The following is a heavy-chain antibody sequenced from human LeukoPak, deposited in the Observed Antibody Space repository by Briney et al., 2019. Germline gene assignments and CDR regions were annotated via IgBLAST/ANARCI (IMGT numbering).Heavy chain of an antibody. CDR2: ISAYNGNT. CDR3: ARDLVNVGRLRQVVPAAIVERQNYYYMDV. V-gene: IGHV1-18*01. CDR1: GYTFTSYG. J-gene: IGHJ6*03. Sequence: GASVKVSCKASGYTFTSYGISWVRQAPGQGLEWMGWISAYNGNTNYAQKLQGRVTMTTDTSTSTAYMELRSLRSDDTAVYYCARDLVNVGRLRQVVPAAIVERQNYYYMDVWGKGTTVTVSS. D-gene: IGHD2-2*01.